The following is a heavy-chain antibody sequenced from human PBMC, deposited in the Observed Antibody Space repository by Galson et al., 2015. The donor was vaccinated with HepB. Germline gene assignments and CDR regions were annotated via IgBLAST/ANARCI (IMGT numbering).Heavy chain of an antibody. V-gene: IGHV3-23*01. CDR1: GFTFSSYA. Sequence: SLRLSCAVSGFTFSSYAMSWVRQAPGKGLEYVSGITASGDTTYYADSVKGRFTISRDNAKSTLYLQMSYLRAEDTALYYCAKGPISRWFDPWGQGTPVTVSS. J-gene: IGHJ5*02. CDR2: ITASGDTT. D-gene: IGHD3-9*01. CDR3: AKGPISRWFDP.